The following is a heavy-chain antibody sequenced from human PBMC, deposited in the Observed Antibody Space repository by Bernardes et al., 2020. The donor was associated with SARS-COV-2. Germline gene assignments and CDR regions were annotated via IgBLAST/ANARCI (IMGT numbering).Heavy chain of an antibody. CDR3: AKEYCGGDCYNAFDI. J-gene: IGHJ3*02. CDR2: LSYDGRNQ. D-gene: IGHD2-21*02. Sequence: GGSLRLSCAASGFTFRSSGLHWVRQDPGKGLAWVAVLSYDGRNQYYADSVKGRFTISRDNSKNTLYLQMNSLRAEDTAVYYCAKEYCGGDCYNAFDIWGQGTMVTGSS. CDR1: GFTFRSSG. V-gene: IGHV3-30*18.